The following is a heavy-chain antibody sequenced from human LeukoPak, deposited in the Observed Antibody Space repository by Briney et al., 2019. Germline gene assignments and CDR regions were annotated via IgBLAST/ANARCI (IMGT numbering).Heavy chain of an antibody. D-gene: IGHD1-1*01. V-gene: IGHV3-53*01. Sequence: GGSLRLSCAASGFSVSNTYMSWGRQAPGKGLEWVSIINSGGGTYYADSVKGRFTISRDNSKNTLHLEMSNLRSDDTAVYYCAKGQGYLLDFWGQGSLVTVSS. CDR3: AKGQGYLLDF. CDR2: INSGGGT. J-gene: IGHJ4*02. CDR1: GFSVSNTY.